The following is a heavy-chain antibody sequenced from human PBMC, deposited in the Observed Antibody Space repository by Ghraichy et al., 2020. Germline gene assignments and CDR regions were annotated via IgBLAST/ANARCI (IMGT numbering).Heavy chain of an antibody. V-gene: IGHV4-38-2*01. CDR2: ISHSGTT. CDR3: ARVPRPLPGPDYFDF. Sequence: ETLSLTCAVSGYSIGSAYYWGWVRQPPGKGLEWIGTISHSGTTSYNPSLKNRVPISLDTSQNQFSLRLNSVTASDTAFYYCARVPRPLPGPDYFDFWGQGTQVTVSS. CDR1: GYSIGSAYY. J-gene: IGHJ4*02.